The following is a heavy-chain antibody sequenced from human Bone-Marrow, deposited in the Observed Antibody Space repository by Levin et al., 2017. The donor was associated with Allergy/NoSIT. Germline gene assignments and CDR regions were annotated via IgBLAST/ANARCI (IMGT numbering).Heavy chain of an antibody. CDR3: VRLRHIAVAGRHHFHRLDV. CDR1: GFNFASHA. D-gene: IGHD6-19*01. Sequence: GGSLRLSCAASGFNFASHALHWVRQAPGKGLEWVALISYDGTNQDHAESVRGRFTISRDNSQNTLFLQMNSLRVEDTAMYFCVRLRHIAVAGRHHFHRLDVWGQGTTVTVSS. J-gene: IGHJ6*02. V-gene: IGHV3-30*04. CDR2: ISYDGTNQ.